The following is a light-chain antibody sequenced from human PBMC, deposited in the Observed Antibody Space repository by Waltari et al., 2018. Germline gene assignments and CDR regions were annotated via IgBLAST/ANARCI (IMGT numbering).Light chain of an antibody. Sequence: SGRASQGGSSSLAWDQEKPGQAPRILIYGASTRATGIPGRISGSGSGAEFTLTIRSLQSEDSAVYYCQQYNAWPRTFGQGTKLEVK. CDR3: QQYNAWPRT. V-gene: IGKV3-15*01. CDR1: QGGSSS. J-gene: IGKJ1*01. CDR2: GAS.